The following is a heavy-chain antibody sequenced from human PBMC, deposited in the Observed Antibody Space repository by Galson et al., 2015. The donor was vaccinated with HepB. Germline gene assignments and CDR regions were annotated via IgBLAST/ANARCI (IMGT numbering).Heavy chain of an antibody. Sequence: SETLSLTCAVSGGSISSSNWWSWVRQPPGKGLEWIGEIYHSGSTNYNPSLKSRVTISVDKSKNQFSLKLSSVTAADTAVYYCARDSGSYKQAAFDIWGQGTMVTVSS. CDR1: GGSISSSNW. CDR3: ARDSGSYKQAAFDI. D-gene: IGHD1-26*01. CDR2: IYHSGST. V-gene: IGHV4-4*02. J-gene: IGHJ3*02.